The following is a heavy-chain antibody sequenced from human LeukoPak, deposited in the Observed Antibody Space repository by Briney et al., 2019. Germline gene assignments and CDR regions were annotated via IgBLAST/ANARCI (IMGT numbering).Heavy chain of an antibody. D-gene: IGHD1-14*01. CDR2: VAGSGSYI. CDR3: VKEAGGFDY. CDR1: GFTFSSTA. V-gene: IGHV3-23*01. J-gene: IGHJ4*02. Sequence: GGSLGLSCAASGFTFSSTAMNWVRQAPGKGLEWVSVVAGSGSYIHYADSVKGRFTVSRDNSKNTLYLQMNSLRAEDTAVYYCVKEAGGFDYWGQGTPVTVSS.